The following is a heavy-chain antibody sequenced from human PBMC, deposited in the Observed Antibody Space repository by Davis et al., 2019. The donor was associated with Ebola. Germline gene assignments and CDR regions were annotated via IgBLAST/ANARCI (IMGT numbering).Heavy chain of an antibody. CDR1: GFTFSTYA. Sequence: GGSLRLSCAASGFTFSTYAMSWVRQAPGKGLEWVSGIRGSGGSTYYADSVKGRFTISRDNSKNTLYLQMNSLRAEDTAVYYCAKDSETMVVTPGAFDIWGQGTMVTVSA. J-gene: IGHJ3*02. D-gene: IGHD4-23*01. CDR3: AKDSETMVVTPGAFDI. CDR2: IRGSGGST. V-gene: IGHV3-23*01.